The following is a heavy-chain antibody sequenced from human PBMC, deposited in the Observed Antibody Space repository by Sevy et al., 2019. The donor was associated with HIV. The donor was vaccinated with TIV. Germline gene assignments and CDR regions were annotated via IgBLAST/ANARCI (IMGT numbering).Heavy chain of an antibody. V-gene: IGHV3-48*03. Sequence: GGSLRLSCTASGFTFSTYEMNWVRQAPGKGLEWVSYISNSGNTIYYSDSVKGRFTITRDNAKNSLYLQRNSLRAADTAVYYCARDLPPSATTVAHFDYWGRGTLVTVSS. CDR1: GFTFSTYE. D-gene: IGHD4-17*01. J-gene: IGHJ4*02. CDR3: ARDLPPSATTVAHFDY. CDR2: ISNSGNTI.